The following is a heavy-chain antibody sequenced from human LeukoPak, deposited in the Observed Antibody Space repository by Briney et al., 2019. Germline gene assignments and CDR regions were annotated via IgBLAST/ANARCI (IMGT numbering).Heavy chain of an antibody. J-gene: IGHJ6*02. Sequence: GASVKVSCKASGYTFTSYYMHWVRQAPGQGLEWMGMINPSGGSTSYAQKFQGRVTMTRDTSTSTVYMELSSLRSEDTAVYYCARDGGGSYQFRYYYYYGMDVWGQGTTVTVSS. D-gene: IGHD1-26*01. CDR1: GYTFTSYY. CDR3: ARDGGGSYQFRYYYYYGMDV. CDR2: INPSGGST. V-gene: IGHV1-46*01.